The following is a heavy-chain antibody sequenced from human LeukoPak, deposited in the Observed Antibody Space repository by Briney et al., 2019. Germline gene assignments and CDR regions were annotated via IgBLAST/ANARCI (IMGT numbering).Heavy chain of an antibody. CDR2: ISYSGST. V-gene: IGHV4-31*11. CDR1: GGSISSGSYS. J-gene: IGHJ4*02. Sequence: TTSETLCLTCAVSGGSISSGSYSWSWIRQPPGRGLEWIGYISYSGSTYYNPSLKSRITISVDTSKNQFSLKLSSVTAADTAVYYCARDRRPGNYGDYGGFDYWGQGTLVTVSS. CDR3: ARDRRPGNYGDYGGFDY. D-gene: IGHD4-17*01.